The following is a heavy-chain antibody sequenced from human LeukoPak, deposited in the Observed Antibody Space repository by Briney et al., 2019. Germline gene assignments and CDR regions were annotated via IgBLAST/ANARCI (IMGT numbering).Heavy chain of an antibody. J-gene: IGHJ3*01. CDR1: GGTFSSYA. Sequence: SVKVSCKASGGTFSSYAISWVRQAPGQGLEWMGGIIPIFGTANYAQKFQGRVTITTDESTSTAYMELSSLRSEDTAVYFCARDMNTVATPLSYAFDVWGQGTMVTVSS. CDR2: IIPIFGTA. CDR3: ARDMNTVATPLSYAFDV. V-gene: IGHV1-69*05. D-gene: IGHD4-23*01.